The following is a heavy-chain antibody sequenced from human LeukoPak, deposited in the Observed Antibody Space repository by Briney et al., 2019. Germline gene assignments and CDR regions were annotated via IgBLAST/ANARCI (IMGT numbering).Heavy chain of an antibody. D-gene: IGHD3-22*01. CDR1: AFTFSSYG. Sequence: GGSLRLSCAASAFTFSSYGMHWVRQAPGKGLEWVAPISYDGSDKDYAKSVKGRFTISRDNSKNTLYLQMNSLRAEDTAVYYCARVYDKRYFDYWGQGTLVTVSS. CDR3: ARVYDKRYFDY. V-gene: IGHV3-30*03. CDR2: ISYDGSDK. J-gene: IGHJ4*02.